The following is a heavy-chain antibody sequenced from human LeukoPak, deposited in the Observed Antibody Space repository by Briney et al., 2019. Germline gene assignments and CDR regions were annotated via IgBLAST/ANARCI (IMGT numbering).Heavy chain of an antibody. CDR3: AREKWDGDFSFDY. CDR2: IIPIFGTA. CDR1: GYTFTGYY. D-gene: IGHD4-17*01. Sequence: SVKVSCKASGYTFTGYYMHWVRQAPGQGLEWMGGIIPIFGTANYAQKFQGRVTITADKSTSTAYMELSSLRSEDTAVYYCAREKWDGDFSFDYWGQGTLVTVSS. J-gene: IGHJ4*02. V-gene: IGHV1-69*06.